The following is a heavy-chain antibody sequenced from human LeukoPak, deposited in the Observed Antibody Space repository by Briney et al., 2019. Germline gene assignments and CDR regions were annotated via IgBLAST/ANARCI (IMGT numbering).Heavy chain of an antibody. CDR2: VDHTGST. D-gene: IGHD4-17*01. V-gene: IGHV4-59*08. CDR1: DDSITMYY. Sequence: SETLSLTCSVSDDSITMYYWTWIRQPPGKGLEWIGYVDHTGSTNFNPSLNGRVSISRDTTKNLFSLRLRSVTAADTAVYYCARLYGDYVGWFDPWGQGTLVTVSS. J-gene: IGHJ5*02. CDR3: ARLYGDYVGWFDP.